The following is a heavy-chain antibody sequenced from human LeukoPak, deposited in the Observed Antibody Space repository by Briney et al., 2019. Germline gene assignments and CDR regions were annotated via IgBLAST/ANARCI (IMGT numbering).Heavy chain of an antibody. D-gene: IGHD3-3*01. CDR1: RFTLDAYA. Sequence: PGGSLRLSCVASRFTLDAYAMHCVRQVRGKGLEWVSLINADGSRTYYADSVKGRFTISRDNYKNSLYIQMTSLRPEDSALYYCATWAFYHDLDVWGRGTTVTVSS. V-gene: IGHV3-43*02. J-gene: IGHJ6*02. CDR2: INADGSRT. CDR3: ATWAFYHDLDV.